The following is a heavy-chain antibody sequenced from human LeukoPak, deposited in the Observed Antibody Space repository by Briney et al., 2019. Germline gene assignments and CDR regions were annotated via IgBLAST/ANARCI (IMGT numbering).Heavy chain of an antibody. CDR2: IYTSGST. CDR1: GGSISSYY. D-gene: IGHD2-15*01. V-gene: IGHV4-4*07. Sequence: SETLSLTCTVSGGSISSYYWSWIRQPAGKGLEWIGRIYTSGSTNYNPSLKSRVTMSVDTSKNQFSLKLSSVTAADTAVYYCASWVVAAPPDASDIWGQGTMVTVSS. J-gene: IGHJ3*02. CDR3: ASWVVAAPPDASDI.